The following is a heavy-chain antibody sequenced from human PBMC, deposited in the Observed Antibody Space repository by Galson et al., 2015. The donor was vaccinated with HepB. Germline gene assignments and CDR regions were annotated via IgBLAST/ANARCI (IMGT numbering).Heavy chain of an antibody. D-gene: IGHD2-2*02. Sequence: CAISGDSVSSNSAAWNWIRQSPSRGLEWLGGTYYRSKWYHDYAVSVKSRITINPDTSKNQFSLQLNSVTPEDTAVYFCARSSCSSTSCYIRDYWGQGTLVTVSS. CDR3: ARSSCSSTSCYIRDY. V-gene: IGHV6-1*01. J-gene: IGHJ4*02. CDR1: GDSVSSNSAA. CDR2: TYYRSKWYH.